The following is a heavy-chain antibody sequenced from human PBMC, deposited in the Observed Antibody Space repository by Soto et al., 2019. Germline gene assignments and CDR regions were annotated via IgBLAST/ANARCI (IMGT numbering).Heavy chain of an antibody. V-gene: IGHV3-74*01. CDR3: ARSPGGYYID. J-gene: IGHJ3*01. Sequence: EVQLVESGGTLVQPGGSLRLSCADSGFSFSSYWMHWVRQGPGKGLVWVARINTDGSSTNYADSVKGRFTISRDTAKNTLYLQMDSLRAEYTAVYYCARSPGGYYIDWGQGTMVTVSS. CDR1: GFSFSSYW. D-gene: IGHD3-9*01. CDR2: INTDGSST.